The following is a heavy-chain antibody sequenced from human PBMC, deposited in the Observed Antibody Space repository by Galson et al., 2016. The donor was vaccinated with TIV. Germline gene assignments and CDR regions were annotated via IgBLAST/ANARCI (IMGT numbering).Heavy chain of an antibody. CDR3: ARAYCSESSCYTFYGMDV. J-gene: IGHJ6*02. CDR2: IYHSGDT. Sequence: LTCAVSGGSISTGSYSWNWIRPPPGEGLEWIGYIYHSGDTYYKPSLKSRVTISLDRSKNQFSLTMTSVTAADTAVYYCARAYCSESSCYTFYGMDVWGQGTTVTVSS. CDR1: GGSISTGSYS. D-gene: IGHD2-2*02. V-gene: IGHV4-30-2*01.